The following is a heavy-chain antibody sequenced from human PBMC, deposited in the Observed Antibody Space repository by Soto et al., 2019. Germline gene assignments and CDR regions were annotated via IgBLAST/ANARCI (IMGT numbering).Heavy chain of an antibody. D-gene: IGHD2-2*01. V-gene: IGHV3-23*01. CDR1: GFTFGSYA. CDR2: LGGNGFTT. Sequence: EVQLLESGGGLVQPGGSLRLSCVVSGFTFGSYAMSWVRQAPEKGPEWVAILGGNGFTTYYADSVKGRFTISGDKSKSTLCLQRNSLRADDTGVYYCAKPLRPSLNFFYYMDVWGRGTAVTVSS. CDR3: AKPLRPSLNFFYYMDV. J-gene: IGHJ6*03.